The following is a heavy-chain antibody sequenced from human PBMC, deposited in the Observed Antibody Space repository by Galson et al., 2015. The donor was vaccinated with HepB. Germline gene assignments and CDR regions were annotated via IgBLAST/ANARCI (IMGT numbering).Heavy chain of an antibody. CDR3: ARVTQWLVPPFDY. CDR1: GYTFTSYG. V-gene: IGHV1-18*01. D-gene: IGHD6-19*01. Sequence: SVKVSCKASGYTFTSYGISWMRQAPGQGLEWMGWISAHNGNRNYAQKFQGRVTMTTDTSTSTAYMDLRSLKSDDTAVYFCARVTQWLVPPFDYWGQGTVVTVSS. J-gene: IGHJ4*02. CDR2: ISAHNGNR.